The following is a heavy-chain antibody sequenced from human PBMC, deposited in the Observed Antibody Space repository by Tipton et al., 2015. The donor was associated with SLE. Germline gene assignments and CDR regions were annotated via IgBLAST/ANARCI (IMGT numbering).Heavy chain of an antibody. CDR3: ARGGLYETRDAFDI. CDR2: ISAYNGNT. CDR1: GYTFTSYG. Sequence: QVQLVQSGAEVKKTGASEKVSCKASGYTFTSYGISWVRQAPGQGLEWMGWISAYNGNTNYAQKLQSRVTMTTDTSTSTAYMELRSLRSADTAGYYFARGGLYETRDAFDIGGHGTLVTVSS. D-gene: IGHD1-1*01. V-gene: IGHV1-18*01. J-gene: IGHJ3*02.